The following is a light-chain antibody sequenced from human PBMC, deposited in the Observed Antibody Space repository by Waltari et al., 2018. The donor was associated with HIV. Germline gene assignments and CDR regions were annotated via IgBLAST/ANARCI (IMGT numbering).Light chain of an antibody. CDR3: QQYNTYSLT. CDR1: QSISSW. CDR2: KAS. J-gene: IGKJ4*01. V-gene: IGKV1-5*03. Sequence: DIQMTQSPSTLSASVGDRVIITCRASQSISSWLAWYKQESGKAPKLLIYKASTLESGVPSRFSGSGSGTDFTLTISSLQPDDFATYYCQQYNTYSLTFDGGTKVEI.